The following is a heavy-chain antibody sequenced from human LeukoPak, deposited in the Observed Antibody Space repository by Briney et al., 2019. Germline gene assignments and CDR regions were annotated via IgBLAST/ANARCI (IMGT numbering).Heavy chain of an antibody. CDR3: ARAGYSYGLEVDY. V-gene: IGHV3-30-3*01. CDR1: GFTFSSYA. J-gene: IGHJ4*02. D-gene: IGHD5-18*01. CDR2: ISYDGSNK. Sequence: GGSLRPPCAAPGFTFSSYALPWVRKAPGKGLEWGAVISYDGSNKYYADSVKGRFTISRDNSKNTLYLQMNSLRAEDTAVYYCARAGYSYGLEVDYWGQGTLVTVSS.